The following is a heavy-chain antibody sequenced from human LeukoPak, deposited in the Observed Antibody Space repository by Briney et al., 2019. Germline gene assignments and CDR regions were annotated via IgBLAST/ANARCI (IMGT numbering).Heavy chain of an antibody. Sequence: GGSLRLSCAASGFIFSGYTLHWVRQAPGKGLEYVSAIISHGGSTHYADSVKGRFTVSRDNSKNTLYLQMDSLRAEVMAVYYCARITMGATSANFYYYFLDAWGKGTTVTVSS. D-gene: IGHD3-3*01. V-gene: IGHV3-64*02. J-gene: IGHJ6*03. CDR2: IISHGGST. CDR3: ARITMGATSANFYYYFLDA. CDR1: GFIFSGYT.